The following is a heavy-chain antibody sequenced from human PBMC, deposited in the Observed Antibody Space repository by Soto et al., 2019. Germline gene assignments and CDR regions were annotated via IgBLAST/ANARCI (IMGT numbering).Heavy chain of an antibody. V-gene: IGHV1-69*13. CDR2: IIPIFGTA. J-gene: IGHJ4*02. Sequence: GASVKVSCKASGGTFSSYAISWVRQAPGQGLEWMGGIIPIFGTANYAQKFQGRVTITADESTSTAYMELSSLRSEDTAVYYCARVGRWFGEPVGFDYWGQGTLVTVSS. CDR3: ARVGRWFGEPVGFDY. D-gene: IGHD3-10*01. CDR1: GGTFSSYA.